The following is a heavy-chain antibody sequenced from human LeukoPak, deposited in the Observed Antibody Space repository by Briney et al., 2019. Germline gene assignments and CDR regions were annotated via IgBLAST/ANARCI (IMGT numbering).Heavy chain of an antibody. D-gene: IGHD6-13*01. CDR1: GFTFSSYA. Sequence: GGSLRLSCAASGFTFSSYAMHWVRQAPGKGLEYVSAISSNGGSTYYANSVKGRFTISRDNSKNTLYLQMNSLRAEDTAVYYCARVGFPGIAAAGTFDYWGQGTLVTVSS. V-gene: IGHV3-64*01. CDR3: ARVGFPGIAAAGTFDY. J-gene: IGHJ4*02. CDR2: ISSNGGST.